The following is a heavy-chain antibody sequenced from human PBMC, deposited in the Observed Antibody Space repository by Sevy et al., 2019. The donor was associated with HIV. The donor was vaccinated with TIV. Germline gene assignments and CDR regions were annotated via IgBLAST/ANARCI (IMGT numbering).Heavy chain of an antibody. CDR3: TRWSEGQSIFDY. V-gene: IGHV3-49*04. J-gene: IGHJ4*02. Sequence: GGSLRLSCTTSGFTFGDYAMNWVRQAPGKGLEWVAFIKSKAQDGTIDHAASVKGRFTISRDDSKSIAYLEMNNLKIEDSAVYYCTRWSEGQSIFDYWGQGTLVTVSS. CDR2: IKSKAQDGTI. CDR1: GFTFGDYA. D-gene: IGHD3-3*01.